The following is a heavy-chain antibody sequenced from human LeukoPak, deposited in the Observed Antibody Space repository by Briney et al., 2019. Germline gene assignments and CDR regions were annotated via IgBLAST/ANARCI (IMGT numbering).Heavy chain of an antibody. CDR3: AKYSSSWYGTGFDY. D-gene: IGHD6-13*01. J-gene: IGHJ4*02. CDR1: GFTFSSND. Sequence: GGSLRLSCAASGFTFSSNDMSWVRQAPGKGLEWVSIISESDGSTYYADSVKGRFTISRDNLKNTLYVQMNSLRAEDTAVYYCAKYSSSWYGTGFDYWGQGTLVTVSS. CDR2: ISESDGST. V-gene: IGHV3-23*01.